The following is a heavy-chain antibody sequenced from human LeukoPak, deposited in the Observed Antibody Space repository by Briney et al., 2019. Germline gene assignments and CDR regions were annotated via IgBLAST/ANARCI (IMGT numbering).Heavy chain of an antibody. D-gene: IGHD1-26*01. V-gene: IGHV3-48*03. CDR3: AREKGGNYFDV. CDR2: IGSSGTTI. J-gene: IGHJ4*02. Sequence: GGSLRLSCAASGFTFSSYEMNWVRQAPGKGLEWVSYIGSSGTTIYYADSVKGRFTISRDNAKNSLYLQMNSLRAEDTAVYYCAREKGGNYFDVWGQGTLVTVSS. CDR1: GFTFSSYE.